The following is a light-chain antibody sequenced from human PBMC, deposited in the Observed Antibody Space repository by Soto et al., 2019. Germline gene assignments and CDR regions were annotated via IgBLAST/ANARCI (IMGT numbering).Light chain of an antibody. CDR1: QSISSW. CDR2: KAS. CDR3: QQYNSCTWT. V-gene: IGKV1-5*03. J-gene: IGKJ1*01. Sequence: DIQMTQSPSTLSASVGDRVTITCRASQSISSWLAWYQQKPGKAPKILIYKASSLASGVQSRFSGSGSGTEFTLTISSLQPDDFATYYCQQYNSCTWTFGQGTKVDIK.